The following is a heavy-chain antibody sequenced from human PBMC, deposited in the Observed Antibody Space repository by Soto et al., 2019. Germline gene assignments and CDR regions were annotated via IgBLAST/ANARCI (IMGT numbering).Heavy chain of an antibody. J-gene: IGHJ6*02. CDR3: AHTRIAVAGTRYYGMDV. V-gene: IGHV2-5*02. D-gene: IGHD6-19*01. CDR1: GFSLSTSGVG. CDR2: IYWDDDK. Sequence: QITLKESGPTLVKPTQTLTLTCTFSGFSLSTSGVGVGWIRQPPGKALEWLALIYWDDDKRYSPSLKSRLTITKXXSXNXXVLTMTNMDPVDTATYYCAHTRIAVAGTRYYGMDVWGQGTTVTVSS.